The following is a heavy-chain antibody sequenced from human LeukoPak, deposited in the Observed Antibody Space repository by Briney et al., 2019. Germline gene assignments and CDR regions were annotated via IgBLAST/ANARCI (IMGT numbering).Heavy chain of an antibody. CDR3: ATDPPGTAQFDY. CDR2: SDPEDGET. Sequence: ASVKVSCKVSGYTLTELSMHWVRQAPGKGLEWMGGSDPEDGETIYAQKFQGRVTMTEDTSTDTAYMELSSLRSEDTAVYYCATDPPGTAQFDYWGQGTLVTVSS. D-gene: IGHD6-25*01. J-gene: IGHJ4*02. CDR1: GYTLTELS. V-gene: IGHV1-24*01.